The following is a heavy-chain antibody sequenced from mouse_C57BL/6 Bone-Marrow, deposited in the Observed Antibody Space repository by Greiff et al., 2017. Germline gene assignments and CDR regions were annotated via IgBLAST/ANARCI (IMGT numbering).Heavy chain of an antibody. CDR3: ARPYYYGSSWFAY. CDR2: IYPGDGDT. V-gene: IGHV1-82*01. J-gene: IGHJ3*01. D-gene: IGHD1-1*01. Sequence: VQLQESGPELVKPGASVKISCKASGYAFSSSWMNWVKQRPGKGLEWIGRIYPGDGDTNYNGKFKGKATLTADKSSSTSYMQLSSLTSEYSAVYFCARPYYYGSSWFAYWGQGTLVTVSA. CDR1: GYAFSSSW.